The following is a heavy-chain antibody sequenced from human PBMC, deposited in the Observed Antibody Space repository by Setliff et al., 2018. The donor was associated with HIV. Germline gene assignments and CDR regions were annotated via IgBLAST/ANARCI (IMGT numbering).Heavy chain of an antibody. Sequence: LRLSCAASGFTVSSNYMSWVRQAPGKGLEWVSVFYSGGSTYYADSVKGRFTISRDNSKNTLYLQMNSLGAEDTAVYYCARGEQDIVLMVYARGYYYMDVWGKGTTVTVSS. V-gene: IGHV3-66*01. J-gene: IGHJ6*03. CDR1: GFTVSSNY. CDR3: ARGEQDIVLMVYARGYYYMDV. CDR2: FYSGGST. D-gene: IGHD2-8*01.